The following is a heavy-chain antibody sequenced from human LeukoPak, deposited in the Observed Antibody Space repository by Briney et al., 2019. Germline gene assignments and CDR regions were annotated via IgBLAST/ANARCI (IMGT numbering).Heavy chain of an antibody. V-gene: IGHV4-30-2*01. Sequence: SETLSLTCTVSGGSISSGGYSWSWIRQPPGKGLESIGYIYHSGSTYYNPSLKSRVTISVDRSKNQFSLKLSSVTAADTAVYYCARGNFGVVILGFDYWGQGTLVTVSS. CDR3: ARGNFGVVILGFDY. CDR1: GGSISSGGYS. CDR2: IYHSGST. D-gene: IGHD3-3*01. J-gene: IGHJ4*02.